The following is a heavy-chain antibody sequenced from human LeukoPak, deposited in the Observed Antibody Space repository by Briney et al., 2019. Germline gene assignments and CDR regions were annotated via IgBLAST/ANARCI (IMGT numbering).Heavy chain of an antibody. CDR1: GGSISSSSYY. Sequence: SETLSLTCTVSGGSISSSSYYWGWIRQPPGKGLEWIGSIYYSGSTYYNPSLKSRVTISVDTSKNQFSLKLSSVTAADTAVYYCAKEDRVKYWFDAGGQGTLVTVSS. CDR3: AKEDRVKYWFDA. V-gene: IGHV4-39*07. D-gene: IGHD1-14*01. CDR2: IYYSGST. J-gene: IGHJ5*02.